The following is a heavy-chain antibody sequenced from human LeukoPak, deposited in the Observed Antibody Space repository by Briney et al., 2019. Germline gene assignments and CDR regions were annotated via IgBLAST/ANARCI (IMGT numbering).Heavy chain of an antibody. CDR3: AREKWVVATTLYYFDY. V-gene: IGHV3-30-3*01. J-gene: IGHJ4*02. CDR2: ISYDGSNK. Sequence: HPGGSLRLSCAASGFAFSSYAMHWVRQAPGKGLEWVAVISYDGSNKYYADSVKGRFTISRDNSKNTLYLQMNSLRAEDTAVYYCAREKWVVATTLYYFDYWGQGTLVTVSS. CDR1: GFAFSSYA. D-gene: IGHD5-12*01.